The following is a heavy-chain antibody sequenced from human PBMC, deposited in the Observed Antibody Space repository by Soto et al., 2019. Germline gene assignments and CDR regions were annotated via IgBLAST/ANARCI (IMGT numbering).Heavy chain of an antibody. CDR1: GYTFTSYD. CDR2: INPNSGNT. V-gene: IGHV1-8*01. D-gene: IGHD2-15*01. Sequence: ESSVKVSCKASGYTFTSYDINWVRQATGQGLEWMGWINPNSGNTGYAQKLQGRVTMTRNTSISTAYMELSSLRSEDTAVYYCARTPRYCSGGSCYRAFDIWGQGTMVTVSS. J-gene: IGHJ3*02. CDR3: ARTPRYCSGGSCYRAFDI.